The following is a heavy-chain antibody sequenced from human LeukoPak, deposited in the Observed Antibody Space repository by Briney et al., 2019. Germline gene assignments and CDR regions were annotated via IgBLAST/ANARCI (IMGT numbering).Heavy chain of an antibody. V-gene: IGHV4-39*01. CDR2: IYYSGST. CDR3: ASLYCSGGSCYQYYYYYYMDV. J-gene: IGHJ6*03. Sequence: SETLSLTCTVSGGSISSSSYYWGWIRQPPGKGLEWIGIIYYSGSTYSNPSLKSRVTISVDTSKNQFSLKLSSVTAADTAVYYRASLYCSGGSCYQYYYYYYMDVWGKGTTVTISS. CDR1: GGSISSSSYY. D-gene: IGHD2-15*01.